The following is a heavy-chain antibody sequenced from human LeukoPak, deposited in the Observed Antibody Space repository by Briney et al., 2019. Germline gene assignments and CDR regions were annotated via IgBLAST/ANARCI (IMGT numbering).Heavy chain of an antibody. CDR3: ARARLNYYDSSGYGY. CDR2: IYSAGTT. J-gene: IGHJ4*02. Sequence: PGGSLRLSCAASGFTLSNYGMHWVRQAPGKGLEWVSVIYSAGTTYYADSVKGRFTISRDNSKNTVYLQMNSLRAEDTAVYYCARARLNYYDSSGYGYWGQGTLVTVSS. V-gene: IGHV3-66*01. D-gene: IGHD3-22*01. CDR1: GFTLSNYG.